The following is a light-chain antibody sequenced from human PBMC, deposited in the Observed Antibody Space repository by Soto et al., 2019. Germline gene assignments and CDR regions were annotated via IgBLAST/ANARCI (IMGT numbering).Light chain of an antibody. CDR3: SSYTISSTVDVL. J-gene: IGLJ2*01. CDR2: DVN. Sequence: QSALTQPASVSGSPGQSITISCTGTSSDIGGYNYVSWYQQHPGKAPKLLIYDVNNRPSGVSNRFSGSKSGNTASLTISGPQAEDEADYYCSSYTISSTVDVLFGGGTKLTVL. V-gene: IGLV2-14*01. CDR1: SSDIGGYNY.